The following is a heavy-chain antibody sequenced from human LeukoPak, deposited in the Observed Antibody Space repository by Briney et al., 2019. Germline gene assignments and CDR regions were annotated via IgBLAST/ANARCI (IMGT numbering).Heavy chain of an antibody. CDR3: ARVYCSSTSCYAGQGFDY. J-gene: IGHJ4*02. D-gene: IGHD2-2*01. CDR1: GFTFSSYN. V-gene: IGHV3-21*01. CDR2: ISSSSSYI. Sequence: PGGSLRLSCAASGFTFSSYNMNWVRQAPGEGLEWVSSISSSSSYIYYADSVKGRFTISRDNAKNSLYLQMNSLRAEDTAVYYCARVYCSSTSCYAGQGFDYWGQGTLVTVSS.